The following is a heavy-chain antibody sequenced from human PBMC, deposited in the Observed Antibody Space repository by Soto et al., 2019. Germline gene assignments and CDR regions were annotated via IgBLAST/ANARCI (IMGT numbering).Heavy chain of an antibody. CDR2: IIPIFGTT. Sequence: ASVKVSCKASGGTFNSYAIDWVRRAPGQGLEWMGGIIPIFGTTNYAQKLQGRVKLTADESTRTAYMELSTLRSEDTAVYYCARGTVTGSESNYYYYGMDVWGQGTTVTVSS. V-gene: IGHV1-69*13. J-gene: IGHJ6*02. D-gene: IGHD1-1*01. CDR3: ARGTVTGSESNYYYYGMDV. CDR1: GGTFNSYA.